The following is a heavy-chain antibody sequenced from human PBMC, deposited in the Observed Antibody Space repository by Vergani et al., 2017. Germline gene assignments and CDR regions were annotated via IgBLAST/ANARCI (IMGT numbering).Heavy chain of an antibody. CDR3: ARDAGNSWDYFDY. Sequence: EVQLVESGGGLVKPGGSLRLSCAASGFTFSSYSMNWVRQAPGKGLEWVSSIGSSGTYIYYADSVKGRFTISRDNAKNSLYLQMNSLRAEDTAVYYCARDAGNSWDYFDYWGQGTLVTVSS. J-gene: IGHJ4*02. CDR1: GFTFSSYS. V-gene: IGHV3-21*01. D-gene: IGHD2-2*01. CDR2: IGSSGTYI.